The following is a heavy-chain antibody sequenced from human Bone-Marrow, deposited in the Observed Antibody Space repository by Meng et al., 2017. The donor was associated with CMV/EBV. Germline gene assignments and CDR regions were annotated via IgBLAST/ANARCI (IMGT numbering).Heavy chain of an antibody. CDR3: ARPARYSSGWYYFDY. CDR1: GGSISSSSYY. V-gene: IGHV4-39*01. CDR2: IYYSGST. Sequence: SEPLSLTCTVSGGSISSSSYYWGWIRQPPGKGLEWIGSIYYSGSTYYNPSLKSRVTISVDTSKNQFSLKLSSVTAADTAVYYCARPARYSSGWYYFDYWGQGTLVTVSS. D-gene: IGHD6-19*01. J-gene: IGHJ4*02.